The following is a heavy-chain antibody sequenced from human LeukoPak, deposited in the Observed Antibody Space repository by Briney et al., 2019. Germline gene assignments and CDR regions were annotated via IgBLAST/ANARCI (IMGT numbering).Heavy chain of an antibody. D-gene: IGHD1-26*01. J-gene: IGHJ4*02. CDR2: INHSGST. V-gene: IGHV4-34*01. CDR3: ARGVGLTQGGTFDY. CDR1: GGSFSGYY. Sequence: SDTLSLTCAVYGGSFSGYYWSWIRQPPGKGLEWIGEINHSGSTNYNPSLKSRVTISVDTSKNQFSLKLSSVTAADTAVYYCARGVGLTQGGTFDYWGQGTLVTVSS.